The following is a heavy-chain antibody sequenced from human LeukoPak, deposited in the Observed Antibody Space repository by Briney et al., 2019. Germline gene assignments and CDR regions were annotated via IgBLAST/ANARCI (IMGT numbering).Heavy chain of an antibody. CDR1: GGSISSGSYY. CDR2: IYISGST. J-gene: IGHJ4*02. D-gene: IGHD6-19*01. V-gene: IGHV4-61*02. CDR3: ARDLEQWLVTPFGY. Sequence: SQTLSLTCTVSGGSISSGSYYWSWIRQPAGKGLEWIGRIYISGSTNYNPSLKSRVTISVDTSKNQFSLKLSSVTAADTAVYYCARDLEQWLVTPFGYWGQGTLVTVSS.